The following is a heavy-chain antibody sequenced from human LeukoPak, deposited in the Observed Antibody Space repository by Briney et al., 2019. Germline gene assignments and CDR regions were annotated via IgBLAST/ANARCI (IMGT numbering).Heavy chain of an antibody. CDR3: ASWILGYCSGNTCYDAFDI. V-gene: IGHV5-51*01. D-gene: IGHD2-15*01. Sequence: GESLKISCKGSGYSFTNYWIGWVRQMPGKGLEWMGIIYPGDSDTRYSPSFQGQVTISADKSITTAYLQWSSLKASDTAMYYCASWILGYCSGNTCYDAFDIWGQGTMVTVSS. J-gene: IGHJ3*02. CDR2: IYPGDSDT. CDR1: GYSFTNYW.